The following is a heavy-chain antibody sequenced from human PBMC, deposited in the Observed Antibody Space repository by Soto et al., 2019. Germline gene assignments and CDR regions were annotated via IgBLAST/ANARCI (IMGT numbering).Heavy chain of an antibody. CDR3: ARHQDCTNGVCVFDY. J-gene: IGHJ4*02. CDR2: IDPSDSYT. CDR1: GYSFTSYW. V-gene: IGHV5-10-1*01. Sequence: GESLKISCTGSGYSFTSYWISWVRQMPGKGLEWMGRIDPSDSYTNYSPSFQGHVTISADKSISTAYLQWSSLKASDTAMYYCARHQDCTNGVCVFDYWGQGTLVTVSS. D-gene: IGHD2-8*01.